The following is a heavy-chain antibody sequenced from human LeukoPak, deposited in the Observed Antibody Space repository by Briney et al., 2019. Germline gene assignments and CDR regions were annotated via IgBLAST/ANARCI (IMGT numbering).Heavy chain of an antibody. V-gene: IGHV1-46*03. CDR3: ARGPNYSYGLLDY. J-gene: IGHJ4*02. Sequence: ASVRVPCKAFGYTFTTYFIHWVRQAPGQGLEWMGMIKPLGGDTTYAQKFQGRVTMTRDTSTSTVHMELRSLISEDTAVYFCARGPNYSYGLLDYWGQGTQVTVTS. CDR2: IKPLGGDT. CDR1: GYTFTTYF. D-gene: IGHD5-18*01.